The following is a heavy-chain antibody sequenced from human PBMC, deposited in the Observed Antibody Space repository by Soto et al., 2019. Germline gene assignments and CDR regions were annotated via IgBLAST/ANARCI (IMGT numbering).Heavy chain of an antibody. D-gene: IGHD5-18*01. CDR1: GGSISSGGYS. J-gene: IGHJ4*02. CDR2: IYHSGST. V-gene: IGHV4-30-2*01. Sequence: ASETLSLTCAVSGGSISSGGYSWSWIRQPPGKGLEWIGYIYHSGSTYYNPSLKSRVTISVDRSKNQFSLKLSSVTAADTAVYFFSRLGDSYGNDYWGQGTLVTVSS. CDR3: SRLGDSYGNDY.